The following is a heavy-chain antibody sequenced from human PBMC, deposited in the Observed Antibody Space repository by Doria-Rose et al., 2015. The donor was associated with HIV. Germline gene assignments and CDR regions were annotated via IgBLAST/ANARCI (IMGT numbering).Heavy chain of an antibody. J-gene: IGHJ4*02. Sequence: SGPVLVKPTETLTLTCTVSGVSLSSPGMGVSWIRQPPGKALGWLAYMFPDDERSYKTSLKSRLTISRGASKSQVVLTMTDMDPVDTATYYCARIKSSRWYHKYYFDFWGQGTLVIVSA. CDR2: MFPDDER. CDR3: ARIKSSRWYHKYYFDF. D-gene: IGHD6-13*01. CDR1: GVSLSSPGMG. V-gene: IGHV2-26*01.